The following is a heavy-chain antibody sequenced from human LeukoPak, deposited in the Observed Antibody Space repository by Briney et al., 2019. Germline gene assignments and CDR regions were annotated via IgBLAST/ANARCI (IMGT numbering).Heavy chain of an antibody. J-gene: IGHJ4*02. CDR2: INHSGST. V-gene: IGHV4-34*01. D-gene: IGHD5-18*01. CDR3: ARANGYGLLDY. CDR1: GGSFSGYY. Sequence: PSETLSLTCAVYGGSFSGYYWSWIRQPPGKGLEWIGEINHSGSTNYNPSLKSRVTISVDTSKNQFSLKLSSVTAADTAVYYCARANGYGLLDYWGQGTLVTVSS.